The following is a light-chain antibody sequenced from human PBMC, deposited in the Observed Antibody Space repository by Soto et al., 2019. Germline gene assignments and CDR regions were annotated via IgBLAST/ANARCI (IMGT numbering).Light chain of an antibody. Sequence: DIPMTHSPSSLSASVGDTVTITCQARQDITNHLNWYQHKPGKAHNLLMYDASHLETGDPSRFTGRGSGTYFTLTISSLQSEDIATYYCQKYDGVPQFGPGTGVDF. V-gene: IGKV1-33*01. CDR3: QKYDGVPQ. J-gene: IGKJ3*01. CDR1: QDITNH. CDR2: DAS.